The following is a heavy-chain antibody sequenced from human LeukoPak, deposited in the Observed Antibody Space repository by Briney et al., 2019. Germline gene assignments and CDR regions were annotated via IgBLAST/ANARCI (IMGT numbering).Heavy chain of an antibody. Sequence: SETLSLTCTVSGGSISSYYWSWTRQPPGEGLEWIGYIYYSGSTNYNPSLKSRVTISVDTSKNQFSLKLSSVTAADTAVYYCARVEQLPHYYYGMDVWGQGTTVTVSS. CDR1: GGSISSYY. V-gene: IGHV4-59*01. D-gene: IGHD6-6*01. CDR3: ARVEQLPHYYYGMDV. J-gene: IGHJ6*02. CDR2: IYYSGST.